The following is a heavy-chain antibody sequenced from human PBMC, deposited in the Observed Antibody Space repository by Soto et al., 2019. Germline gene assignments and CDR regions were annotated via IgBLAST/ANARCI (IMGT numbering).Heavy chain of an antibody. CDR2: VSAYNRNT. D-gene: IGHD2-8*01. J-gene: IGHJ4*02. CDR1: GYTFRNDG. Sequence: QVQLVQSGAEVKKPGASVKVSCEAYGYTFRNDGITWGRQSPGQGLEWMGWVSAYNRNTNYAQKFQERVTMTTDTPTSTAYMELRSLRSDDTAIYCCARERQWASLHDWGQGTLVTVS. V-gene: IGHV1-18*01. CDR3: ARERQWASLHD.